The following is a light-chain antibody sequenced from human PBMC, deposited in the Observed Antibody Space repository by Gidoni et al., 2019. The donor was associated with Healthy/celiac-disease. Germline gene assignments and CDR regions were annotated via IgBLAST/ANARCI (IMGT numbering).Light chain of an antibody. Sequence: EIVLTQSPATLSLSPGERATLSCRASQSVSSYVAWYQQKPGQAPSFLIYDASNRATGIPARFSGSGSGTDFTLTISSLEPEDFAVYYCQQRSNWPPVTFGQGTRLEIK. CDR3: QQRSNWPPVT. CDR1: QSVSSY. CDR2: DAS. J-gene: IGKJ5*01. V-gene: IGKV3-11*01.